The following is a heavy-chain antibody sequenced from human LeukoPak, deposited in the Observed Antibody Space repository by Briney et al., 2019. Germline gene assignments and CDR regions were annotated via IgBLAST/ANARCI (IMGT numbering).Heavy chain of an antibody. D-gene: IGHD6-13*01. Sequence: SATLSLTCTVSGGTFSSYDWSWIRQPPGKGLEGIGYIYYSGSTNYNPSLKSRVTIAVDTSKNQFSLKLSSVTAADAAVYYCAGQSSSWYNWFDPWGQGTLVTVSS. J-gene: IGHJ5*02. V-gene: IGHV4-59*01. CDR3: AGQSSSWYNWFDP. CDR2: IYYSGST. CDR1: GGTFSSYD.